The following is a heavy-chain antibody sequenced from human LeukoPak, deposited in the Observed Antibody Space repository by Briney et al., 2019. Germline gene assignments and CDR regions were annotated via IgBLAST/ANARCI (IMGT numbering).Heavy chain of an antibody. CDR3: ARDPPYSGSHASATYIDY. CDR2: ISGSGGST. CDR1: GFTFSSYA. Sequence: GGSLRLSCAASGFTFSSYAMSWVRQAPGKGLEWVSAISGSGGSTYYADSVKGRFTFSRDNAKNSLCLQMNSLRAEDTAVYYCARDPPYSGSHASATYIDYWGQGTLVTVSS. J-gene: IGHJ4*02. V-gene: IGHV3-23*01. D-gene: IGHD6-6*01.